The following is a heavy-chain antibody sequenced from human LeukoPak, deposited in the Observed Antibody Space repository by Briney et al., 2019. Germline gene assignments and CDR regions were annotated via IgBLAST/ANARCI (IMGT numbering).Heavy chain of an antibody. Sequence: GRSLGLSCAASGFTFNSYGMHWVRQAPGKGLEWVAVIWYDGSNEYYADSVKGRFTISRDNSKNTLYLQMNSLRAEDTAVYYCARVSPETYYDFWSGSYYYYGMDVWGQGTTVTVSS. CDR3: ARVSPETYYDFWSGSYYYYGMDV. D-gene: IGHD3-3*01. CDR1: GFTFNSYG. CDR2: IWYDGSNE. V-gene: IGHV3-33*01. J-gene: IGHJ6*02.